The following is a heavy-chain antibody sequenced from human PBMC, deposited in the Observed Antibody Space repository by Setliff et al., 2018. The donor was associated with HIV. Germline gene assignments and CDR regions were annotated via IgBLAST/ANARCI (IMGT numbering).Heavy chain of an antibody. V-gene: IGHV3-48*01. J-gene: IGHJ4*02. Sequence: PGESLKISCAASGFTFSSYSMNWVRQVPGKGLEWVSHITSGSSTIYYADSVKGRFTISRDNAKNSLSLQMNSLRAEDTAVYYCARDRGGSYTPLDYWGQGTLVTVSS. CDR1: GFTFSSYS. CDR2: ITSGSSTI. D-gene: IGHD1-26*01. CDR3: ARDRGGSYTPLDY.